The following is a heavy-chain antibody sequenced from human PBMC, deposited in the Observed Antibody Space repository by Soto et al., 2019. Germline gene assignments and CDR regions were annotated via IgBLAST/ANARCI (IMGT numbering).Heavy chain of an antibody. CDR2: IYPRDSET. CDR3: ARYCSGISCSTWVS. CDR1: GYSFPLYW. V-gene: IGHV5-51*03. D-gene: IGHD2-15*01. Sequence: EVQLVQSGAEVKKPGESLKISCKTSGYSFPLYWIGWVRQMPGKGLEWMGSIYPRDSETRYSPSFQGQVAMPFDKSISTAYLQWSSLRASDTAMYYCARYCSGISCSTWVSWGQGTMVTVSS. J-gene: IGHJ3*01.